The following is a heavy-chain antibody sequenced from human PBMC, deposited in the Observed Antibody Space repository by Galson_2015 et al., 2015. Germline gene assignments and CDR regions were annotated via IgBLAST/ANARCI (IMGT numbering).Heavy chain of an antibody. D-gene: IGHD2-2*01. CDR1: GYTFTGYY. CDR3: ARDAVPAAIRRYYYYGMDV. CDR2: INPNSGGT. J-gene: IGHJ6*02. V-gene: IGHV1-2*04. Sequence: SVKVSCKASGYTFTGYYMHWVRQAPGQGLEWMGWINPNSGGTNYAQKFQGWVTMTRDTSISTAYMELSRLRSDDTAVYYCARDAVPAAIRRYYYYGMDVWGQGTMVTVSS.